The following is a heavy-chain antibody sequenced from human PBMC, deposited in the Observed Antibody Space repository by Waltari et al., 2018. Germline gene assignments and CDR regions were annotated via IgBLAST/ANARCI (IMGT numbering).Heavy chain of an antibody. J-gene: IGHJ4*02. CDR3: AREYFMAALFDY. CDR1: GDSVSNSNTA. CDR2: KYYRSKWYN. Sequence: QVQLQQSGPGLVKPSQTLSLTCAISGDSVSNSNTAWNWIRQSPSRGLEWLGRKYYRSKWYNDYAVSMKSRITINPDTSKNQFSLQLNSVTPEDTAVYYCAREYFMAALFDYWGQGTLVTVSS. V-gene: IGHV6-1*01. D-gene: IGHD3-9*01.